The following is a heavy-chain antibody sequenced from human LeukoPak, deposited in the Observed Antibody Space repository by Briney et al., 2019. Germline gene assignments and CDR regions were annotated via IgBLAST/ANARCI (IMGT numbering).Heavy chain of an antibody. Sequence: PSETLSLTCIVSGGSIDSGGHRWSRFRLPAGGGLEWIGRYKSTGTINYNPSLSGRVTISVDTSKNQFSLTLRFVTAADTGHYFCARGLEGTTAGAYWGQGTLVTVSA. D-gene: IGHD1-26*01. V-gene: IGHV4-61*02. CDR3: ARGLEGTTAGAY. CDR2: YKSTGTI. CDR1: GGSIDSGGHR. J-gene: IGHJ4*02.